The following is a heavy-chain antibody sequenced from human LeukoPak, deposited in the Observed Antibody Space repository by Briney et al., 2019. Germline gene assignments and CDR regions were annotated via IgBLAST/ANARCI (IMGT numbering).Heavy chain of an antibody. CDR1: GYTFTGYY. CDR2: ISAYNGNT. CDR3: ARGLGDGYSYYFDY. D-gene: IGHD5-24*01. J-gene: IGHJ4*02. Sequence: ASVKVSCKASGYTFTGYYIHWVRQAPGQGLEWMGWISAYNGNTNYAQKLQGRVTMTTDTSTSTAYMELRSLRSDDTAVYYCARGLGDGYSYYFDYWGQGTLVTVSS. V-gene: IGHV1-18*04.